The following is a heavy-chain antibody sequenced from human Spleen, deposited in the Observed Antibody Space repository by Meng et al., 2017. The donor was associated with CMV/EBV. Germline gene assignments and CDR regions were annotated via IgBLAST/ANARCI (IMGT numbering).Heavy chain of an antibody. J-gene: IGHJ4*02. CDR3: ARRFSSSGLY. Sequence: GGSLRLSCTASGFPLSFFSYEMNWVRQAPGKGPERLSYISSGGTTIYYADSVKGRFTISRDNAKNSLYLQMNDLRVEDTAVYYCARRFSSSGLYWGQGTLVTVSS. D-gene: IGHD6-6*01. CDR1: GFPLSFFS. CDR2: ISSGGTTI. V-gene: IGHV3-48*03.